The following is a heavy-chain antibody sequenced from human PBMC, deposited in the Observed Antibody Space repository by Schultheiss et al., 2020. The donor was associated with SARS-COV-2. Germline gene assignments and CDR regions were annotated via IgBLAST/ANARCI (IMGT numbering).Heavy chain of an antibody. V-gene: IGHV3-7*05. Sequence: GGSLRLSCAASGFTFSSYWMSWVRQAPGKGLEWVANIKQDGSEKYYVDSVKGRFTISRDNAKNSLYLQMNSLRAEDTAVYYCARPVYCSSTSCYPFDYWGQGTLVTVSS. CDR3: ARPVYCSSTSCYPFDY. D-gene: IGHD2-2*01. J-gene: IGHJ4*02. CDR1: GFTFSSYW. CDR2: IKQDGSEK.